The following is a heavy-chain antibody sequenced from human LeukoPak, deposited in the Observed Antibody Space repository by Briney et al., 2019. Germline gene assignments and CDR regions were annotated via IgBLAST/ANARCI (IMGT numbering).Heavy chain of an antibody. V-gene: IGHV3-21*01. J-gene: IGHJ4*02. CDR1: GFTFSSYA. D-gene: IGHD5-12*01. CDR3: ARSPGGYSGPFAY. Sequence: GGSLRLSCAASGFTFSSYAMSWVRQAPGKGLEWVSSISSSSSYIYYADSVKGRFTISRDNSRNSLYLQMNSLRAEDTAVYYCARSPGGYSGPFAYWGQGTLVTVSS. CDR2: ISSSSSYI.